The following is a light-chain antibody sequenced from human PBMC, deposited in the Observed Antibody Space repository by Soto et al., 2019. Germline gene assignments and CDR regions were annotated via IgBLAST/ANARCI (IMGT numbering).Light chain of an antibody. CDR1: QSLVYSDGDTY. CDR2: KVS. V-gene: IGKV2-30*01. Sequence: DVVMTQSPLSLSVTLGQPASISCRSSQSLVYSDGDTYLNWFQQRPGQPPRRLIYKVSIRDSGVPDRISGRGSGTDFTLKISRVEAEDVGVYYCMQGTHWPPITFGQGTRLEIK. CDR3: MQGTHWPPIT. J-gene: IGKJ5*01.